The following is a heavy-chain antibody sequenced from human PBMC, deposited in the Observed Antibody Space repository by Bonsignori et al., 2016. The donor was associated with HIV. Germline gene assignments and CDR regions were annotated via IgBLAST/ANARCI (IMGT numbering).Heavy chain of an antibody. Sequence: EVQLLESGGGLVQPGGSLRLSCAASGFTFDIYGMNWVRRAPGKGLEWVSVISGSGGMTHYADSVKGRFTISRDNAKDTLYLQMDSLRAEDSAVYYCAKDQTRERITIFEDAMDVWGQGT. CDR3: AKDQTRERITIFEDAMDV. CDR1: GFTFDIYG. CDR2: ISGSGGMT. J-gene: IGHJ6*02. D-gene: IGHD3-3*01. V-gene: IGHV3-23*01.